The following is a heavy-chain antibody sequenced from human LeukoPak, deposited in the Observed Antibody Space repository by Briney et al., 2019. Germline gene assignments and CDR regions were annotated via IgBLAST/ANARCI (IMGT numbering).Heavy chain of an antibody. D-gene: IGHD2-21*02. CDR1: GFTFSSYA. J-gene: IGHJ4*02. Sequence: GRSLRLSCAASGFTFSSYAMRWVRQAPGKGLEWVSANSGSGGSTYYADSVKGRFTISRDNSKNTPYLQMNSLRAEDTAVYYCAKVDLAYCGGDCYPHFDYWGQGTLVTVSS. CDR3: AKVDLAYCGGDCYPHFDY. V-gene: IGHV3-23*01. CDR2: NSGSGGST.